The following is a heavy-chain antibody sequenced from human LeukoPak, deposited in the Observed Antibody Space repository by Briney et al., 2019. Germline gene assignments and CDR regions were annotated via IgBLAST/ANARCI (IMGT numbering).Heavy chain of an antibody. CDR3: ARDRAAFYYASGLAY. Sequence: SETLSLTCTVSGGSISDYYLSWIRQPPGKGLEWIWYIYDSGATNYNPSLRSRLTISMDTSKTQVSLKMTSVTAADTAVYYCARDRAAFYYASGLAYWGQGILVTVSS. V-gene: IGHV4-59*01. D-gene: IGHD3-10*01. CDR2: IYDSGAT. J-gene: IGHJ4*02. CDR1: GGSISDYY.